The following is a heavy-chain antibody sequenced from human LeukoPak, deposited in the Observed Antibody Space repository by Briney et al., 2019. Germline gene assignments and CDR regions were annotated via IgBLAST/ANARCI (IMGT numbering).Heavy chain of an antibody. D-gene: IGHD6-19*01. Sequence: SQTLSLTCAISGDIVSSNSAAWNWIRQSPSRGLEWLGRTYYRSKWYNDYEVSVKSRITINPDTSKNQVSLQLNSVTPEDTAVYYCARQYNSGWSYYYGLDVWGQGTTVTVSS. V-gene: IGHV6-1*01. CDR2: TYYRSKWYN. CDR3: ARQYNSGWSYYYGLDV. CDR1: GDIVSSNSAA. J-gene: IGHJ6*02.